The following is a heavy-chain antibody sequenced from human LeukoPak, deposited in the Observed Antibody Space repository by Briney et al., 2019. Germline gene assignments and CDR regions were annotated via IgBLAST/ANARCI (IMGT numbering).Heavy chain of an antibody. J-gene: IGHJ3*02. Sequence: PGGSLRLSCAASGITFSSYGMHWVRQAPGKGLEWVTFIRYDGSNKYYADSVKGRFTTSRDNSKNTLYLQMDSLRAEDTAVYYCARRDDYTNYGFDIWGQGTMVTVSS. CDR2: IRYDGSNK. CDR1: GITFSSYG. D-gene: IGHD4-11*01. CDR3: ARRDDYTNYGFDI. V-gene: IGHV3-30*02.